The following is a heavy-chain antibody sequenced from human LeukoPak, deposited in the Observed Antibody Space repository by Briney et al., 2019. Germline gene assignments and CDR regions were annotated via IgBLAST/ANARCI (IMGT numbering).Heavy chain of an antibody. CDR3: AKDNRNRGYYYMDV. D-gene: IGHD3-16*01. CDR1: GFTFDDYT. CDR2: ISWDGGST. V-gene: IGHV3-43*01. J-gene: IGHJ6*03. Sequence: GSLRLSCAASGFTFDDYTMHWVRQAPGKGLEWVSLISWDGGSTYYADSVKGRFTISSDNSKNSLYLQMNSLRTEDTALYYCAKDNRNRGYYYMDVWGKGTTVTVSS.